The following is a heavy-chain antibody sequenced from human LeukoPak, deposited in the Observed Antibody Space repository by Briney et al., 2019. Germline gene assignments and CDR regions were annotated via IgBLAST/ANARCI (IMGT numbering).Heavy chain of an antibody. CDR1: GFTFSNAW. CDR3: ASGAPRAYSGSYSNC. CDR2: IKSKTDGGTT. J-gene: IGHJ4*02. Sequence: GGSLRLSCAASGFTFSNAWMSWVRQAPGKGLEWVGRIKSKTDGGTTDYAAPVKGRFTISRDDSQNTLYLQMNSLKTEDTAVYYCASGAPRAYSGSYSNCWGQGTLVTVSS. V-gene: IGHV3-15*01. D-gene: IGHD1-26*01.